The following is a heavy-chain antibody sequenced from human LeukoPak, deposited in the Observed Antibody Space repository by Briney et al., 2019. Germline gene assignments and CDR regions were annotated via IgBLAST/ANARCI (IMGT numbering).Heavy chain of an antibody. Sequence: GRSLRLSCAASGFTFSSYTIHWVRQAPGKGLEWVTLISHDGRNKNYADSVKGRFTISRDNSKKTLYLEVNSLRPEHTAVYYCARGSHQDYFGSMTYLFDYWGQGILVTVSS. CDR3: ARGSHQDYFGSMTYLFDY. D-gene: IGHD3-10*01. J-gene: IGHJ4*02. CDR1: GFTFSSYT. CDR2: ISHDGRNK. V-gene: IGHV3-30*04.